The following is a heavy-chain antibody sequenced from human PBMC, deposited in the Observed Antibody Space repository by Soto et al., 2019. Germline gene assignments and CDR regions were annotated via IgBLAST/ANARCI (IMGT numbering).Heavy chain of an antibody. CDR1: GGSIRGYY. D-gene: IGHD6-13*01. J-gene: IGHJ2*01. Sequence: QVQLQESGPGLVKPSETLSLTCTVSGGSIRGYYWNWIRQPPGKGLEWIGYSYYSGSTKYNPSLKSRATLALDTSKNRISLKLSSVTTADTAVYFCAREVASAGAWYFDLWGRGTLVTVSS. CDR2: SYYSGST. V-gene: IGHV4-59*01. CDR3: AREVASAGAWYFDL.